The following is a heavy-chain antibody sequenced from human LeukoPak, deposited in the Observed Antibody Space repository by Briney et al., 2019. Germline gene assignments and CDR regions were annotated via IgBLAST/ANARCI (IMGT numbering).Heavy chain of an antibody. CDR2: IYSGGST. CDR3: AIFPHYYDSSGYYSNFDY. J-gene: IGHJ4*02. Sequence: PGGSPRLSCAASGFTVSSNYMSWVRQAPGKGLEWVSVIYSGGSTYYADSVKGRFTISRDNSKNTLYLQMNSLRAEDTAVYYCAIFPHYYDSSGYYSNFDYWGQGTLVTVSS. CDR1: GFTVSSNY. V-gene: IGHV3-66*02. D-gene: IGHD3-22*01.